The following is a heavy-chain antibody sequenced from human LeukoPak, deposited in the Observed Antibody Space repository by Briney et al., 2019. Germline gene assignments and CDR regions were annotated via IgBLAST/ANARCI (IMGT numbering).Heavy chain of an antibody. CDR1: GFTFSSYG. J-gene: IGHJ4*02. D-gene: IGHD3-9*01. Sequence: GGSLRLSCAASGFTFSSYGMHWVRQAPGKGLEWGAVISYDGSNKYYADSVKGRFTISRDNSKNTLYLQMNSLRAEDTAVYYCAKDFYREYDILTGYPTGWGQGTLVTVSS. V-gene: IGHV3-30*18. CDR3: AKDFYREYDILTGYPTG. CDR2: ISYDGSNK.